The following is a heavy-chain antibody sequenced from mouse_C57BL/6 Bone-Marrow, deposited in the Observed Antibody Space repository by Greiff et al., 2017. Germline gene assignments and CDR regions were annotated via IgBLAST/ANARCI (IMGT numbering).Heavy chain of an antibody. CDR3: ARWGWLQRGYAMDY. CDR1: GYTFTNYW. V-gene: IGHV1-63*01. D-gene: IGHD2-3*01. J-gene: IGHJ4*01. Sequence: VMLVESGAELVRPGTSVKMSCKASGYTFTNYWIGWAKQRPGHGLEWIGDIYPGGGYTNYNEKFKGKATLTAEKSSSTAYMQFSSLTSENSARCYCARWGWLQRGYAMDYWGQGTSVTVSS. CDR2: IYPGGGYT.